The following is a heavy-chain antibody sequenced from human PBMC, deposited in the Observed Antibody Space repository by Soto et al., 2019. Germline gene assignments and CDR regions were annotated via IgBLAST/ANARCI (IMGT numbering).Heavy chain of an antibody. D-gene: IGHD3-9*01. CDR2: ISAYNGNT. V-gene: IGHV1-18*01. J-gene: IGHJ6*02. Sequence: QVQLVQSGAEVKKPGASVKVSCKASGYTFTSYGISWVRQAPGQGLEWMGWISAYNGNTNYAQKLQGRGTMTTDTTTSTAYMELRSLRSVATAVNCCARDPRVYDILTGYYEWGGGGYYYYYYGMDVWGQGTTVTVSS. CDR1: GYTFTSYG. CDR3: ARDPRVYDILTGYYEWGGGGYYYYYYGMDV.